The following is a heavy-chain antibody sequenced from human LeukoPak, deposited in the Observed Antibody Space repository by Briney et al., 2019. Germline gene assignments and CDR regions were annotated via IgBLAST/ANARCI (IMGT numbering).Heavy chain of an antibody. V-gene: IGHV4-59*01. Sequence: SETLSLTCTVSGGSLSSYYWSWIRQPPGKGLEWIGYIYYSGSTNYNPSLKSRVTISVDTSKNQFSLKLSSVTAADTAVYYCASGMGELWYDYWGQGTLVTVSS. CDR1: GGSLSSYY. CDR3: ASGMGELWYDY. D-gene: IGHD3-16*01. J-gene: IGHJ4*02. CDR2: IYYSGST.